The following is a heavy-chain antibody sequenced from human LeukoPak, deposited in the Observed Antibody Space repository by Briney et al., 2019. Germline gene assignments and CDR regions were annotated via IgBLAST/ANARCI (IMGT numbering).Heavy chain of an antibody. CDR3: ARDDLYYYDSSGYPDY. CDR2: ISRNSGNI. CDR1: GFTFDDYV. D-gene: IGHD3-22*01. V-gene: IGHV3-9*01. Sequence: PGRSLRLSCAASGFTFDDYVMHWVRQAPGKGLEWVSGISRNSGNIGYADSVKGRFIISRDNAKNSLYLQMNSLRAEDTAVYYCARDDLYYYDSSGYPDYWGQGTLVTVSS. J-gene: IGHJ4*02.